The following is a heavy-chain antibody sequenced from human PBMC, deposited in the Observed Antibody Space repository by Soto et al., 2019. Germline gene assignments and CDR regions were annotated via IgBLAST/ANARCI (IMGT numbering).Heavy chain of an antibody. CDR3: ARVRFCSSTSCYYTFEN. Sequence: ASVKVSCKASGYVFSSFTMDWVRQAPGQRLEWMGYIDAGTGYTQYSPKFQGRVTITRDTSANTAYIDLSSLRSEDTAVYYCARVRFCSSTSCYYTFENWGRGTLVTVSS. CDR2: IDAGTGYT. J-gene: IGHJ4*02. V-gene: IGHV1-3*01. CDR1: GYVFSSFT. D-gene: IGHD2-2*01.